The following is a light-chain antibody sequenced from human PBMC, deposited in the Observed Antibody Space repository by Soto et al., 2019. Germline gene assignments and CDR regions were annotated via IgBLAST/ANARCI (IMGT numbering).Light chain of an antibody. CDR1: QSISSW. J-gene: IGKJ1*01. CDR2: KAS. V-gene: IGKV1-5*03. CDR3: QQYNSYSQT. Sequence: DIQRTQSPSTLSASVGDRVTITCRASQSISSWLAWYQQKPGKAPKLLIYKASSLESGVPSRFSGSGSGTEFTLTISSLQPDDFATYYCQQYNSYSQTFGQGTKVDIK.